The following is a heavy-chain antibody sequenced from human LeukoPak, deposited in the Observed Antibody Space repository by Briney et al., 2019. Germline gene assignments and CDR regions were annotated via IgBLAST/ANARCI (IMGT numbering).Heavy chain of an antibody. CDR1: GGTFSSYA. Sequence: GASVKVSCKASGGTFSSYAISWVRQAPGQGLEWMGWINPNSGGTNYAQKFQGRVTMTRDTSISTAYMELSRLRSDDTAVYYCARNYDFWSEAAGYYFDYWGQGTLVTVSS. CDR2: INPNSGGT. V-gene: IGHV1-2*02. CDR3: ARNYDFWSEAAGYYFDY. J-gene: IGHJ4*02. D-gene: IGHD3-3*01.